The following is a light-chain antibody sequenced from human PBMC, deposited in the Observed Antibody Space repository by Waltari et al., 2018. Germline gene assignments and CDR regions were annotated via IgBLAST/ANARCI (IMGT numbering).Light chain of an antibody. CDR2: AAS. J-gene: IGKJ2*02. CDR1: HSISSD. Sequence: DIQMTQPPSPPSASVGDRATTTCRARHSISSDVNWYQQQPGKAPKLLIYAASSLQSGVPSRFTGSGSGTDFTLTISSLQPEDFATYYCQQSYSTPCTFGQGTKVESK. V-gene: IGKV1-39*01. CDR3: QQSYSTPCT.